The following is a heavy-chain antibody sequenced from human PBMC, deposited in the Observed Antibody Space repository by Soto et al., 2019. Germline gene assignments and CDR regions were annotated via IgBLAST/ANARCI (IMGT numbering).Heavy chain of an antibody. D-gene: IGHD4-4*01. CDR2: IDSDGSTT. V-gene: IGHV3-74*01. CDR3: ARPGYSNYGPGVDV. Sequence: EVQLVESGGGLVQPGGSLRRSCAASGFTFSVYWMHWVRQAPGKGLVWVSRIDSDGSTTSYADSVKGRFTISRDNAKSTLYLQMKSLRAEDTAVYYCARPGYSNYGPGVDVWGQGTTVTGSS. J-gene: IGHJ6*02. CDR1: GFTFSVYW.